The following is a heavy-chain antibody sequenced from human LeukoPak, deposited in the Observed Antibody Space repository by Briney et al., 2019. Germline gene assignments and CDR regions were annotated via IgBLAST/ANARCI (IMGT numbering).Heavy chain of an antibody. V-gene: IGHV3-74*01. CDR2: INSDGSST. Sequence: PGGSLRLSCAASGFTFSSYWMHWVRQAPGKGLVWVSRINSDGSSTSYADSVEGRFTISRDNAKNTLYLQMNSLRAEDTAVYYCARDRAVGYYYGMDVWGQGTTVTVSS. J-gene: IGHJ6*02. CDR3: ARDRAVGYYYGMDV. CDR1: GFTFSSYW. D-gene: IGHD6-19*01.